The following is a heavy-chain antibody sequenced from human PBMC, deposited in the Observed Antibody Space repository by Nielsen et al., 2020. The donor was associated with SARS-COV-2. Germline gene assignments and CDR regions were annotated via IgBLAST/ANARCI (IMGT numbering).Heavy chain of an antibody. J-gene: IGHJ4*02. D-gene: IGHD2-2*01. CDR1: GFTFSSYG. V-gene: IGHV3-30*03. CDR3: ARVGYCSSTSCYAFGY. Sequence: GESLKISCAASGFTFSSYGMHWVRQAPGKGLESVAVISYDGSNKYYADSVKGRFTISRDNSKNTLYLQMNSLRAEDTAVYYCARVGYCSSTSCYAFGYWGQGTLVTVSS. CDR2: ISYDGSNK.